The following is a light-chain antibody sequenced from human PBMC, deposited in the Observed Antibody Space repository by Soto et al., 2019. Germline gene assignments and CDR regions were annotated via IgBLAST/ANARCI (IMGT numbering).Light chain of an antibody. CDR1: QSVSSN. J-gene: IGKJ5*01. CDR2: GAS. CDR3: QQYNNWPPIT. V-gene: IGKV3D-15*01. Sequence: EIVMTQSPATLYVSPGERATLSCRASQSVSSNLAWYQQKPGQAPRLLIYGASTRATGIPARLSGSGSGTEFTLTISSLQSEDLAVYYCQQYNNWPPITFGQGTRLEIK.